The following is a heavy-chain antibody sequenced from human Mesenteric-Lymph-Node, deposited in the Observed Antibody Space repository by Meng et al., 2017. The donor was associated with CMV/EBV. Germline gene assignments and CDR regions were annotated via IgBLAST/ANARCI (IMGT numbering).Heavy chain of an antibody. CDR3: ARGRDTVVVVAAFDH. Sequence: GFTFSSYAMPCVRQAPGKGLEWVAVISYDGRNKYYAASVKGRFTISRDNSKNTLYLQMNSLRAEDTAVYYCARGRDTVVVVAAFDHWGQGTLVTVSS. D-gene: IGHD2-15*01. V-gene: IGHV3-30-3*01. CDR2: ISYDGRNK. J-gene: IGHJ4*02. CDR1: GFTFSSYA.